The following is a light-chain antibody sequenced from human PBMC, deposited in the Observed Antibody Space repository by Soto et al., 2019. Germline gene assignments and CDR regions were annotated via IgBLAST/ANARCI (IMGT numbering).Light chain of an antibody. CDR3: QSYDSSLSGVV. J-gene: IGLJ2*01. CDR2: GNS. CDR1: SSNIGAGYD. V-gene: IGLV1-40*01. Sequence: QYVLTQPPSVSGAPGQRVTISCTGSSSNIGAGYDVHWYQQLPGTAPKLLIYGNSNRPSGVPDRFSGSKSGTSASLAITGLQAEDEADYYCQSYDSSLSGVVFGGETKLTVL.